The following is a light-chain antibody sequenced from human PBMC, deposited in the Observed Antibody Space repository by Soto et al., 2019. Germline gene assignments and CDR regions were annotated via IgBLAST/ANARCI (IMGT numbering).Light chain of an antibody. Sequence: EIVLTQSPGTLSLSPGKRATLSCRASQSVSSNYLAWYQQKPGQAPRLLIYGASSRATGIPDRFSGSGSGTDFTLTISRLEPEDFVVYYCQQYGSSPPRTLGVGTKVDIK. CDR2: GAS. CDR3: QQYGSSPPRT. J-gene: IGKJ4*01. V-gene: IGKV3-20*01. CDR1: QSVSSNY.